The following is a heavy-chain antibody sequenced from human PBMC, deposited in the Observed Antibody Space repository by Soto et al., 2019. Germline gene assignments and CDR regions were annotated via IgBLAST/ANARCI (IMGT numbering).Heavy chain of an antibody. J-gene: IGHJ1*01. CDR1: GGSIRTGGYY. Sequence: SETLSLTCTVSGGSIRTGGYYWSWIRQPPGKGLEWIGYIYYSGNTYYNPSLKSRLTISVDTSKDQFSLRLSSVTAADTAVYFCATNGYYSDSSGPKYFQHWGQGTLVTVSS. D-gene: IGHD3-22*01. CDR2: IYYSGNT. CDR3: ATNGYYSDSSGPKYFQH. V-gene: IGHV4-31*03.